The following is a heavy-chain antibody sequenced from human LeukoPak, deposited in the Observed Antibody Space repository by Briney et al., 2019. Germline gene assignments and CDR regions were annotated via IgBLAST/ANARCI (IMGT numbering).Heavy chain of an antibody. J-gene: IGHJ5*02. Sequence: PSETLSLTCTVSGGSISSYYWSWIRQPPGKGLEWIGYIYYSGSTNYNPSLKSRVTISVDTSKNQFSLKLSSVTAADTAVYYCASLVLTGYQDNWFDPWGQGTLVTVSS. CDR3: ASLVLTGYQDNWFDP. CDR2: IYYSGST. V-gene: IGHV4-59*08. CDR1: GGSISSYY. D-gene: IGHD3-9*01.